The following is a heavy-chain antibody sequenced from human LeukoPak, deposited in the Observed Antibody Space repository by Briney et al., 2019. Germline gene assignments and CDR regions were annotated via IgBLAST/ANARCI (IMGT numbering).Heavy chain of an antibody. CDR2: ISGSGGST. D-gene: IGHD6-13*01. V-gene: IGHV3-23*01. Sequence: GGSLRLSCAASGFTFSSYAMSWVRQAPGKGLEWVSAISGSGGSTYYADSAKGRFTISRDNSKNTLYLQMNSLRAEDTAVYYCAKGKQQLVRNWFDPWGQGTLVTVSS. CDR1: GFTFSSYA. CDR3: AKGKQQLVRNWFDP. J-gene: IGHJ5*02.